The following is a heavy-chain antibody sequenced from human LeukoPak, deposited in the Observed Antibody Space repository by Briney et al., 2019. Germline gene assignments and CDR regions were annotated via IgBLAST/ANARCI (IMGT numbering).Heavy chain of an antibody. CDR2: MNPNSGNT. Sequence: ASVKVSCKASGYTFITYDINWVRQATGQGLEWMGWMNPNSGNTGYAQKFQGRVTMTRNTSISTAYMELSSLRSEDTAVYYCARGRPGYSSGWYGDYWGQGTLVTVSS. J-gene: IGHJ4*02. CDR1: GYTFITYD. CDR3: ARGRPGYSSGWYGDY. V-gene: IGHV1-8*01. D-gene: IGHD6-13*01.